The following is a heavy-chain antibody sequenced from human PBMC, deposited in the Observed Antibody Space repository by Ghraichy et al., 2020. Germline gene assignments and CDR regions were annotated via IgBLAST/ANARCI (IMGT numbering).Heavy chain of an antibody. V-gene: IGHV3-64D*06. CDR1: GFTISTHT. J-gene: IGHJ4*02. D-gene: IGHD3-3*01. Sequence: GGSLRLSCSDSGFTISTHTMHWVRQAPGKGLEYVSGISSNGGRTYYADSAKGRFTISRDKSKNTLYLQMSSLRAEDTAVYHCVTQIGGVVYWGQGTLVTVSS. CDR3: VTQIGGVVY. CDR2: ISSNGGRT.